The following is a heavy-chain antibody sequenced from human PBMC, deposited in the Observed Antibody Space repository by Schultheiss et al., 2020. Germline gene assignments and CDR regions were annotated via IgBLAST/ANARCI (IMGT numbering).Heavy chain of an antibody. V-gene: IGHV3-21*04. Sequence: GGSLRLSCAASGFTFSSYSMNWVRQAPGKGLEWVSAISGSGGSTYYADSVKGRFTISRDNAKNSLYLQMNSLRAEDTAVYYCAKAYGSYNVDVVADVGWGQGTLVTVSS. CDR2: ISGSGGST. J-gene: IGHJ4*02. CDR1: GFTFSSYS. D-gene: IGHD5-12*01. CDR3: AKAYGSYNVDVVADVG.